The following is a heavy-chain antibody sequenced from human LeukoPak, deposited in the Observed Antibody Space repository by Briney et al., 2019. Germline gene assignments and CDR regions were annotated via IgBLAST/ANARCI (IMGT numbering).Heavy chain of an antibody. CDR3: ATDLAAPEAFDI. CDR2: ISAYNGNT. D-gene: IGHD3-16*01. J-gene: IGHJ3*02. Sequence: ASVKVSCKASGYTFASYGISWVRQAPGQGLEWMGWISAYNGNTNYAQKLQGRVTMTTDTSTSTAYMELRSLRSDDTAVYYCATDLAAPEAFDIWGQGTMVTVSS. V-gene: IGHV1-18*01. CDR1: GYTFASYG.